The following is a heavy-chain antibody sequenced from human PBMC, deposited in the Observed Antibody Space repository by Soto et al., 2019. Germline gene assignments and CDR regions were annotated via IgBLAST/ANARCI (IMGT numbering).Heavy chain of an antibody. D-gene: IGHD3-3*01. Sequence: GGSLSLSCAASGFPFSSYAMSWVRQAPGKGLEWVSAISGSGGSTYYADSVKGRFTISRDNSKNTLYLQMNSLRAEGTAVYYCAKDLLGDYDFWSGYYGVGFDPWGQGTLVTVSS. CDR3: AKDLLGDYDFWSGYYGVGFDP. CDR2: ISGSGGST. V-gene: IGHV3-23*01. CDR1: GFPFSSYA. J-gene: IGHJ5*02.